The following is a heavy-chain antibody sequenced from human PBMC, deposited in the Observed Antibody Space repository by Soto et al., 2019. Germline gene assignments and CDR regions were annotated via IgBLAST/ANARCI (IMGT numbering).Heavy chain of an antibody. D-gene: IGHD3-16*02. CDR1: GGSFSGYY. CDR2: INHSGST. CDR3: ARVADPLYDYIWGSYRYRGARWFDP. V-gene: IGHV4-34*01. J-gene: IGHJ5*02. Sequence: SETLSLTCAVYGGSFSGYYWSWIRQPPGKGLEWIGEINHSGSTNYNPSLKSRVTISVDTSKNQFSLKLSSVTAADTAVYYCARVADPLYDYIWGSYRYRGARWFDPWGQGTLVTVSS.